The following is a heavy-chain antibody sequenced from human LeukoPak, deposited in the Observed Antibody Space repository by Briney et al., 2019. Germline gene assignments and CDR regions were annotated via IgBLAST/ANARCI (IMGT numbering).Heavy chain of an antibody. CDR1: GFTFDDYC. J-gene: IGHJ4*02. CDR3: ARGGYYDSSAYINAPDY. CDR2: INWNGGST. V-gene: IGHV3-20*04. D-gene: IGHD3-22*01. Sequence: GGSLRLSCAASGFTFDDYCMSWVRQVPGKGLAWVASINWNGGSTRYADYEKGRFTISRDNARNSLYLQMNSLRAEDTALYYCARGGYYDSSAYINAPDYWGQGTLVTVST.